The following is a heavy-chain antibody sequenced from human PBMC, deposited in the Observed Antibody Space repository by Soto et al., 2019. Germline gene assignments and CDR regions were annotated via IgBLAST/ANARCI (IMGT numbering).Heavy chain of an antibody. Sequence: GGSLRLSCAASGFTFGNYGMSWVRQTPEKGLEWVSAITGSGDDTYYADSVKGRFTISRDNSKNTLYLQMNTLGAEDTALYYCAKGSSSGRPYYFDSWGQGTLVTVSS. CDR2: ITGSGDDT. CDR3: AKGSSSGRPYYFDS. V-gene: IGHV3-23*01. J-gene: IGHJ4*02. CDR1: GFTFGNYG. D-gene: IGHD2-2*01.